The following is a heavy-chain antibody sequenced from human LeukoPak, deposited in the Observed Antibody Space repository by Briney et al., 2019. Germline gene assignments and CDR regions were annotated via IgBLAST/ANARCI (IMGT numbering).Heavy chain of an antibody. CDR1: GFTVSSNY. CDR2: IYSGGST. V-gene: IGHV3-53*01. D-gene: IGHD1-26*01. J-gene: IGHJ6*03. CDR3: AKDLVGAPGYYYYYMDV. Sequence: GGSLRLSCAASGFTVSSNYMSWVRQAPGKGLEWVSIIYSGGSTFYADSVKGRLTISRDNSKNTLYLQTSSLRAEDTAVYYCAKDLVGAPGYYYYYMDVWGKGTTVTVSS.